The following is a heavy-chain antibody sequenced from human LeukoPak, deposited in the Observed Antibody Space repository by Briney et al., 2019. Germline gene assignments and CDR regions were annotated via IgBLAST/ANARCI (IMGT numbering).Heavy chain of an antibody. CDR1: GFTFSSYA. J-gene: IGHJ5*02. Sequence: GGSLRLSCGASGFTFSSYAMSWVRQAPGKGLEWVSAISVSGGSTYYADSVKGRFTISRDNSKNTLYLQMNSLRAEDTAVYYCAKQVAYCGGDCYNLWGQGTLVTVSS. D-gene: IGHD2-21*02. V-gene: IGHV3-23*01. CDR3: AKQVAYCGGDCYNL. CDR2: ISVSGGST.